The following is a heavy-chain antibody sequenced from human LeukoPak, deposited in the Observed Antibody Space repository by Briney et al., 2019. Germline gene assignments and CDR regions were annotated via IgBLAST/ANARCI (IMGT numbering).Heavy chain of an antibody. V-gene: IGHV1-69*04. CDR3: IYGDYVGDYFDY. CDR1: GGTFSSYA. J-gene: IGHJ4*02. Sequence: EASVKVSCKASGGTFSSYAISWVRQAPGQGLEWMGRIIPILGIANYAQKFQGRVTITADKSTSTAYMELSSLRSEDTAVYYGIYGDYVGDYFDYWGQGTLVTVSS. CDR2: IIPILGIA. D-gene: IGHD4-17*01.